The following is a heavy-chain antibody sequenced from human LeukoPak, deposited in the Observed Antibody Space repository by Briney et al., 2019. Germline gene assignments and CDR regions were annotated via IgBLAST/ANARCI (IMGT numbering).Heavy chain of an antibody. CDR2: IYYSGST. V-gene: IGHV4-39*07. CDR3: ARGRRVVLLVDY. D-gene: IGHD6-6*01. J-gene: IGHJ4*02. Sequence: SETLSLTCTVSNVSITSSAYYWAWIRQSPGKGLEWIGSIYYSGSTYYNPSLKSRVTISVDTSKNQFSLKLSSVTAADTAVYYCARGRRVVLLVDYWGQGTLVTVSS. CDR1: NVSITSSAYY.